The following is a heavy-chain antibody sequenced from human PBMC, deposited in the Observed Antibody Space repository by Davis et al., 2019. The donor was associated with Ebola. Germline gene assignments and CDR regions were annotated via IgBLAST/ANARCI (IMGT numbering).Heavy chain of an antibody. Sequence: SETLSLTCSVSGGSVSSDIFYWSWIRQTPGKGLEWIGYIYFTGSTTYNPSLKSRVTMSVDTSTNQFSLKLSSVTAADTAVYYCARDRPAAGIDSWGQGTLVTVSS. V-gene: IGHV4-61*01. J-gene: IGHJ4*02. CDR1: GGSVSSDIFY. CDR2: IYFTGST. D-gene: IGHD6-13*01. CDR3: ARDRPAAGIDS.